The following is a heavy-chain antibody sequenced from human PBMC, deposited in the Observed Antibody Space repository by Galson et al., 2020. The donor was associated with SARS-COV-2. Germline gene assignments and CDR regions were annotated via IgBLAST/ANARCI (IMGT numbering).Heavy chain of an antibody. V-gene: IGHV3-30-3*01. CDR2: ISYDGSNK. Sequence: TGGSLRLSCAASGLTFSSYAIHWVRQAPGKGLEWVAVISYDGSNKYYADSVKGRFTISRDNSKNTLYLQMNSLRTDDTAVYYCVGGRWLQLLGVYWGQGTLVTVSS. D-gene: IGHD5-12*01. CDR3: VGGRWLQLLGVY. J-gene: IGHJ4*02. CDR1: GLTFSSYA.